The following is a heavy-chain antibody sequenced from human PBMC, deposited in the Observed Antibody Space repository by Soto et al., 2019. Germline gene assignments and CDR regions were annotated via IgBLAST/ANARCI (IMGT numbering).Heavy chain of an antibody. V-gene: IGHV4-59*01. CDR3: AREDILAGCDY. D-gene: IGHD3-9*01. CDR2: IYYSGST. J-gene: IGHJ4*02. Sequence: SETLSPTCTVSGGSISSYYWSWIRQPPGKGLEWIGYIYYSGSTNYNPSLKSRVTISVDTSKNQFSLKLSSVTAADTAVYYCAREDILAGCDYWGQGTLVTVSS. CDR1: GGSISSYY.